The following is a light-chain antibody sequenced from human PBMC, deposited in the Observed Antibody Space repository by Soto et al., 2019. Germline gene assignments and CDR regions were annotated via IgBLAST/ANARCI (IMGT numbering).Light chain of an antibody. CDR3: NSYTSSTSRPYV. Sequence: QSVLTQPASVSGSPGQSITISCTGTTNDVGGYNYVSWCQQHPGKAPKLLIFEVSSRPSGVSNRFSGSKSGNTASLTISALQAEDEADYFCNSYTSSTSRPYVFGTGTKVTVL. CDR2: EVS. V-gene: IGLV2-14*01. J-gene: IGLJ1*01. CDR1: TNDVGGYNY.